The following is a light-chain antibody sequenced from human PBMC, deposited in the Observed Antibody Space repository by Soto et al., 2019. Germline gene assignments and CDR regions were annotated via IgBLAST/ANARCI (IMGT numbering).Light chain of an antibody. Sequence: DIQMTQSPSTLSASVGDRVTITCLASQSISSWLAWYQQKPGKAPKRLIYKASSLESGVPPRFRGSGSGTVFTPTVSSLQPDDFASYYGQRYKSLYDFGQGTKLEIK. CDR3: QRYKSLYD. CDR2: KAS. V-gene: IGKV1-5*03. CDR1: QSISSW. J-gene: IGKJ2*01.